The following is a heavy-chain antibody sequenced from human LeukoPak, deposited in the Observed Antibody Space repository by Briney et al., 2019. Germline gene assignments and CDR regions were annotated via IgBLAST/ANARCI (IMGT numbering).Heavy chain of an antibody. CDR1: GFTFSSYG. V-gene: IGHV3-23*01. Sequence: GGSLRLSCAASGFTFSSYGMSWVRQAPGKGLEWVSAISGSGGSTYYADSVKGRFTISRDNSKNTLYLQMNSLRAEDTAVYYCAKGDSSSWYSLGYWGQGTLVTVSS. CDR3: AKGDSSSWYSLGY. CDR2: ISGSGGST. D-gene: IGHD6-13*01. J-gene: IGHJ4*02.